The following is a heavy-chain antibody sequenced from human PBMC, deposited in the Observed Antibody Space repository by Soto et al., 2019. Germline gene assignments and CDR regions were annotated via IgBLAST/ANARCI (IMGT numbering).Heavy chain of an antibody. CDR1: GGSVSSGGYY. D-gene: IGHD6-6*01. Sequence: PSETLSLTCTVSGGSVSSGGYYWSWIRQPPGKGLEWIGYIYYTGSTNYSPSFKNRVTISLDTSKNQFSLKLSSVTAADTAVYYCARVGGRIAARPDLRFDPWGQGTLVTVSS. CDR3: ARVGGRIAARPDLRFDP. V-gene: IGHV4-61*08. CDR2: IYYTGST. J-gene: IGHJ5*02.